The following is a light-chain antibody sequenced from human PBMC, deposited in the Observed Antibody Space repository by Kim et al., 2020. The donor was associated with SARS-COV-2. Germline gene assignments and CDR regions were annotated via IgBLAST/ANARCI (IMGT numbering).Light chain of an antibody. CDR2: GAS. CDR3: QQYGSSPRT. V-gene: IGKV3-20*01. Sequence: SPGERATRSCRGRQSVSSSYLAWYQQKSGQAPRLLIYGASSRATGIPDRFRGSGSGTDFTLTISRLEPEDVAVYYCQQYGSSPRTFGQGTKVDIK. CDR1: QSVSSSY. J-gene: IGKJ1*01.